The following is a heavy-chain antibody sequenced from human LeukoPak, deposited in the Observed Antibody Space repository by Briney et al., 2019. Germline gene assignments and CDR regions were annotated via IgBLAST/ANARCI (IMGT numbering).Heavy chain of an antibody. CDR3: ARLHYYDSSGSFSQHYFDH. J-gene: IGHJ4*02. D-gene: IGHD3-22*01. Sequence: SETLSLTCTVSGGSITFSNYYWGWVRQPPGKGLECIGSIYYGGSTYSNPSLKSRVTISADTSKSRFSLSLSSVTAADTAVYFCARLHYYDSSGSFSQHYFDHWGQGILVTVSS. CDR1: GGSITFSNYY. CDR2: IYYGGST. V-gene: IGHV4-39*01.